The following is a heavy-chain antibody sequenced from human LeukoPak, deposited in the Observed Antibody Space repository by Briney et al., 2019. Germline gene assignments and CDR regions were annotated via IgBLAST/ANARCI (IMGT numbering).Heavy chain of an antibody. CDR2: ICYSGST. CDR1: GGSISSSSYY. V-gene: IGHV4-39*07. Sequence: SETLSLTCTVSGGSISSSSYYWGWIRQPPGKGLEWIGGICYSGSTYYNPSLKSRVTISVDTSKNQFSLKLSSVTAADTAVYYCARDAVTRRGVDYWGQGTLVTVSS. J-gene: IGHJ4*02. D-gene: IGHD4-17*01. CDR3: ARDAVTRRGVDY.